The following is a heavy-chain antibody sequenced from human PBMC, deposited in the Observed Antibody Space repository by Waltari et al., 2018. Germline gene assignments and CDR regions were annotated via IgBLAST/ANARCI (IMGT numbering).Heavy chain of an antibody. D-gene: IGHD5-12*01. CDR1: GGSISSGGYY. J-gene: IGHJ3*02. Sequence: QVQLQESGPGLVKPSQTLSLTCTVSGGSISSGGYYWSWIRQHPGKGLEWIGYIYYSGSTYYNPFLKSRVTISVDTSKNQFSLKLSSVTAADTAVYYCAGFVEMATIDAFDIWGQGTMVTVSS. CDR2: IYYSGST. V-gene: IGHV4-31*03. CDR3: AGFVEMATIDAFDI.